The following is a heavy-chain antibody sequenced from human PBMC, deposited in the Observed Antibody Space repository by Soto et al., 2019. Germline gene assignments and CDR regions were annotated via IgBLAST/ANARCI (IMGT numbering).Heavy chain of an antibody. D-gene: IGHD2-15*01. CDR2: IYYSGST. J-gene: IGHJ3*02. CDR1: GGSISSYY. CDR3: ASTRVVAATYAFDI. V-gene: IGHV4-59*07. Sequence: SDTLSLTCTVRGGSISSYYGSFIRQPPGKGLEWIGYIYYSGSTNYNPSLKSRVTISVDTPKNQFSLKLSSVTAADTAVYYCASTRVVAATYAFDIWGQGTMVTVSS.